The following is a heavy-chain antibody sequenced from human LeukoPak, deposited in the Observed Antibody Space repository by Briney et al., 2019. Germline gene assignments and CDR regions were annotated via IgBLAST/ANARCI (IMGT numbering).Heavy chain of an antibody. CDR2: INHSGST. V-gene: IGHV4-34*01. Sequence: SETLSLTCAVYGGSFSGYYWSWIRQPPGKGLEWIGEINHSGSTNYNPSLKSRVTISVDTSKNQFSLKLSSVTAADTAVYYCARGRVYYDFWSGYYERRFDPWGQGTLVTVSS. J-gene: IGHJ5*02. CDR3: ARGRVYYDFWSGYYERRFDP. CDR1: GGSFSGYY. D-gene: IGHD3-3*01.